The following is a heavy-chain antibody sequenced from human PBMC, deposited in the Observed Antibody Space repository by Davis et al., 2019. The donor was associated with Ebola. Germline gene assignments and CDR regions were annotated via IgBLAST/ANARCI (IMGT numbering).Heavy chain of an antibody. V-gene: IGHV4-59*08. D-gene: IGHD4-17*01. Sequence: SETLSLTCTVSGGSISSYYWSWIRQPPGKGLEWIGYMYYFGSTHYNPSLMSRVTISMDMSKSHFSLKLSSLTAADTAVYYCARRSTVTNGFDYWGQGVLVTVSS. CDR1: GGSISSYY. J-gene: IGHJ4*02. CDR2: MYYFGST. CDR3: ARRSTVTNGFDY.